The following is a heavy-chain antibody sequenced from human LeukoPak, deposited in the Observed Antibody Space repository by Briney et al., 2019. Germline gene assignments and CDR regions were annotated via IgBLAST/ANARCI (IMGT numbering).Heavy chain of an antibody. CDR2: IIPIFYTT. V-gene: IGHV1-69*05. J-gene: IGHJ4*02. CDR3: AHKPGDDYGHYLGQLDY. D-gene: IGHD4-17*01. Sequence: SVKVSCKTSGGTFSNYAITWVRQAPGRGLEWMGGIIPIFYTTTYAQKFQDRVTITTDESTSTAYMELSSLRSEDTAVYYCAHKPGDDYGHYLGQLDYWGQGTLVTVSS. CDR1: GGTFSNYA.